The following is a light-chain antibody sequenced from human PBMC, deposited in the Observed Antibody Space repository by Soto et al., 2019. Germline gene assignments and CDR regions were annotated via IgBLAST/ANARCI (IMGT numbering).Light chain of an antibody. CDR2: SNN. J-gene: IGLJ7*01. Sequence: QSVMTQPPSASGTPGQRVTISCSGSSSNIGSNTVNWYQQFPGTAPKLLIYSNNQRPSGVPDRFSGSKSGTSASLAISGLQSEDEADYYCAARDDSLNGAVFGGGTQLTVL. CDR1: SSNIGSNT. CDR3: AARDDSLNGAV. V-gene: IGLV1-44*01.